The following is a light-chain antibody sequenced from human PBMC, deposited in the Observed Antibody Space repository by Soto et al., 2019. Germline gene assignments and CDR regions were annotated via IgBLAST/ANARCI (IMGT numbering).Light chain of an antibody. J-gene: IGKJ1*01. CDR3: QQYGSSRT. CDR2: DAS. CDR1: QSVSNNY. Sequence: EIVLTQSPATLSLSPGERATLSCGASQSVSNNYLAWYQQKPGPAPRLVIYDASNRATGIPDRFSGSGSGTDFTLTISRLEPEDFAVYFCQQYGSSRTFGQGTKVEL. V-gene: IGKV3D-20*01.